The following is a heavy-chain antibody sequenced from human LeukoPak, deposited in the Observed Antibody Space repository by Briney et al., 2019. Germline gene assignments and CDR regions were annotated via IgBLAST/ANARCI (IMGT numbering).Heavy chain of an antibody. CDR1: GGSISSYY. Sequence: SETLSLTCTVSGGSISSYYWSWIRQPPGKGLEWIGYIYYSGSTNYSPSLKSRVTISVDTSKNQFSLKLSSVTAADTAVYYCARVGNYDDAFDIWGQGTMVTVSS. V-gene: IGHV4-59*08. J-gene: IGHJ3*02. D-gene: IGHD4-11*01. CDR2: IYYSGST. CDR3: ARVGNYDDAFDI.